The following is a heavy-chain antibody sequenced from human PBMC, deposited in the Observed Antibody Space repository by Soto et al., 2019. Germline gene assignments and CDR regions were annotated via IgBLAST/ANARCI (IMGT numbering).Heavy chain of an antibody. CDR1: GYSFTSYW. CDR3: ARGNYDSWSGFYLKYYFDY. Sequence: GESLKNSFKGSGYSFTSYWIGWVRQMPGKGLEWMGIIYPSDSDTRYSPSFQGQVTISADKSINTAYLQWSSLKASDTAMYYCARGNYDSWSGFYLKYYFDYWGQGTLVTVSS. CDR2: IYPSDSDT. V-gene: IGHV5-51*01. D-gene: IGHD3-3*01. J-gene: IGHJ4*02.